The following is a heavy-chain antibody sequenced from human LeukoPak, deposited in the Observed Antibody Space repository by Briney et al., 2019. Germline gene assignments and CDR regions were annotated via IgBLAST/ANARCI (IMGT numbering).Heavy chain of an antibody. D-gene: IGHD4-17*01. CDR1: GFTFSSYA. CDR3: AKPIYGDSYYFDF. Sequence: GRSLRLSCQASGFTFSSYAMSWVSQAPGKGRKWVSAISGSGGSTYYADSVKGRFTISRDNSKNTLYLQMNSLRAEDTAVYYCAKPIYGDSYYFDFWGQGTRVTVSS. CDR2: ISGSGGST. J-gene: IGHJ4*02. V-gene: IGHV3-23*01.